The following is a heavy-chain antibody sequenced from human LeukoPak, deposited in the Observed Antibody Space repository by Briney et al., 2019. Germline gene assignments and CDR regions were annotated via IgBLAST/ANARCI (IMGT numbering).Heavy chain of an antibody. CDR3: ARELWFANAPGSWLDP. CDR2: IHTSGGT. J-gene: IGHJ5*02. V-gene: IGHV4-4*09. Sequence: SETLSLTCTVSGGSISDYYWSWIRQPPRKGLEWIAYIHTSGGTNYNPSLKSRVVVSVDTSKNQFSLRLSSVTAADTAVYYCARELWFANAPGSWLDPWGQGTLVTVSS. CDR1: GGSISDYY. D-gene: IGHD3-10*01.